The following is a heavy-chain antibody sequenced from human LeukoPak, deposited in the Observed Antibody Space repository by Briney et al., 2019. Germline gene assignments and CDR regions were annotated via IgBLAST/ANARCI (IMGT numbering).Heavy chain of an antibody. Sequence: SETLSLTCTVSGGSISSSSYYWGWIRQPPGKGLEWIGSIYYSGSTYYNPSLKSRVTISLDTSKNQFSLKLSSVTAADTAVYYCASSTGVAAAHYFDYWGQGTLVTVSS. CDR1: GGSISSSSYY. V-gene: IGHV4-39*07. J-gene: IGHJ4*02. D-gene: IGHD6-13*01. CDR2: IYYSGST. CDR3: ASSTGVAAAHYFDY.